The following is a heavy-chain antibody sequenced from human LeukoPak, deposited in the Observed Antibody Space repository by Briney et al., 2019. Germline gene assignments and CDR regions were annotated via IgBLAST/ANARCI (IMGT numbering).Heavy chain of an antibody. V-gene: IGHV3-7*01. CDR3: SSQPAVLDLDC. CDR1: GFGFSSYW. Sequence: GGSLRLSCAASGFGFSSYWMTWVRQAPGKGLEWVANIKPDGSGKNYVDSVKGRFTISRDNAKNSLYLQMRGLRVEDTAVYYCSSQPAVLDLDCXGQGTLVXVS. CDR2: IKPDGSGK. D-gene: IGHD6-19*01. J-gene: IGHJ4*02.